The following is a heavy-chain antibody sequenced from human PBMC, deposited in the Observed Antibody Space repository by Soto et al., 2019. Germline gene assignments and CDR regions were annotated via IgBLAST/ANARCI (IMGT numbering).Heavy chain of an antibody. CDR2: ISYDGSNK. D-gene: IGHD5-12*01. CDR3: AKVAVATTYTDY. V-gene: IGHV3-30*18. J-gene: IGHJ4*02. CDR1: GFTFSSYG. Sequence: PGGSLRLSCAASGFTFSSYGMHWVRQAPGKGLEWVAVISYDGSNKYYADSVKGRFTISRDNSKNTLYLQMNSLRAEDTAVYYCAKVAVATTYTDYWGQGTLVTVSS.